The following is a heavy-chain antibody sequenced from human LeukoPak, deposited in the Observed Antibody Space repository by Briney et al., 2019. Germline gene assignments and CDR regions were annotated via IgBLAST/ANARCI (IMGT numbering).Heavy chain of an antibody. CDR1: GGSISRYY. CDR3: ARAGTVLGAEFDY. J-gene: IGHJ4*02. CDR2: IYYNGRT. D-gene: IGHD1-26*01. V-gene: IGHV4-59*01. Sequence: PSETLSLTCSVSGGSISRYYWTWIRQPPGKGLEWIGHIYYNGRTNYNPSLNSRVTISVDTSKIQFSLKLTSVTAADTAVYYCARAGTVLGAEFDYWGQGTLVTVSS.